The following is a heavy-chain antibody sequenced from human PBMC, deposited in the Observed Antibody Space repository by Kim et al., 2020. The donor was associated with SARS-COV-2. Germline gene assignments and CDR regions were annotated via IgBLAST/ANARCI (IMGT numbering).Heavy chain of an antibody. J-gene: IGHJ4*02. D-gene: IGHD2-21*01. CDR3: ATRPTGGHMNY. Sequence: GGSLRLSCAASGFSFSSYSMNWVRQAPGRGLEWVSYISSGGNSKNYADSVKGRFSISRDNAQSSLYLQMDSLRDDDTAVYYCATRPTGGHMNYWGQGTLV. V-gene: IGHV3-48*02. CDR1: GFSFSSYS. CDR2: ISSGGNSK.